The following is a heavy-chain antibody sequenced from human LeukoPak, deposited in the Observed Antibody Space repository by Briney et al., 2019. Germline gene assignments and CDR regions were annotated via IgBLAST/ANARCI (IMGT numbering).Heavy chain of an antibody. V-gene: IGHV3-74*01. CDR3: VRGVQGGFDI. J-gene: IGHJ3*02. Sequence: PGGSLRLSCAASGFTLSRYWMYWVRQAPGKGLVWVARVDSDGSGTAYADSVRGLFSISRDDAKNTLYLQMNSLRAEDTAVYYCVRGVQGGFDIWGQGTMVTVS. CDR2: VDSDGSGT. D-gene: IGHD2-15*01. CDR1: GFTLSRYW.